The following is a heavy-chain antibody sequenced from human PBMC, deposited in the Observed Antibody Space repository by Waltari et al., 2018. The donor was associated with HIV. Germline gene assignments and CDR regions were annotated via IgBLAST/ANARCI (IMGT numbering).Heavy chain of an antibody. D-gene: IGHD2-2*02. Sequence: QVQLVQSGAEVKKPGSSVKVSCKASGGTFSSYAISWVRTAPGQGLEWMGRIIPILGIANYAQKFQGRVTITADKSTSTAYMELSSLRSEDTAVYYCARPSYCSSTSCYKNYGMDVWGQGTTVTVSS. V-gene: IGHV1-69*04. CDR3: ARPSYCSSTSCYKNYGMDV. CDR1: GGTFSSYA. CDR2: IIPILGIA. J-gene: IGHJ6*02.